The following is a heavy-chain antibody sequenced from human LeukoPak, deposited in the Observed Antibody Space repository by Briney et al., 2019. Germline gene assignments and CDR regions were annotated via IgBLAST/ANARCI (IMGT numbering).Heavy chain of an antibody. Sequence: PGGSLRHSCEASGLTFSNSWMHWVRQAPGKGLVWVSRINNEGTTISYADSVKGRFTISRDNAKNTLYLQMNSLRAEDTAVYYCARVSGLGMNEYYQHWGQGTLVTVAS. J-gene: IGHJ1*01. V-gene: IGHV3-74*01. CDR1: GLTFSNSW. CDR2: INNEGTTI. CDR3: ARVSGLGMNEYYQH. D-gene: IGHD3-10*01.